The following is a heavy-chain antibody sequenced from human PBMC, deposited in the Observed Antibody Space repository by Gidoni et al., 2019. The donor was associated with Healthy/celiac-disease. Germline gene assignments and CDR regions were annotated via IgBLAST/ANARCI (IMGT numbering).Heavy chain of an antibody. CDR1: GCSISSYY. V-gene: IGHV4-59*01. CDR3: ARDLAGLGYFDY. CDR2: IYYSGST. J-gene: IGHJ4*02. Sequence: QVQLQESGPGLVKPSETLSLTCTVSGCSISSYYWSWIRQPPGKGLEWIGYIYYSGSTNYNPSLKSRVTISVDTSKNQFSLKLSSVTAADTAVYYCARDLAGLGYFDYWGQGTLVTVSA.